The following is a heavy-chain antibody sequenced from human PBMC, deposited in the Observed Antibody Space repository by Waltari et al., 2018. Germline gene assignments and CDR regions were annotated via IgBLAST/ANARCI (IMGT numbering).Heavy chain of an antibody. CDR2: IYHSGST. CDR3: ARGNAFDF. CDR1: GDSITSYY. V-gene: IGHV4-59*01. Sequence: QVQLPESGPGLVKPSETLSLTCTVSGDSITSYYWYWIRQPPGKGLEWIAYIYHSGSTTYNPSLKSRVTLSIDMSKNQFSLNLTSVTAADTAVYYCARGNAFDFWGQGTLVTVSS. J-gene: IGHJ3*01.